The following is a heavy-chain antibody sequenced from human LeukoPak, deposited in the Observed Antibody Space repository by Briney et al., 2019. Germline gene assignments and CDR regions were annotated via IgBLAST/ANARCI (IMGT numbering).Heavy chain of an antibody. Sequence: SETLSLTCTVSGGSISGDYHWSWVRQPPGKRLEWIGYIYYPGSTSYNPSLKSRVTISVDMSKKQVSLRLNSVTAADTAVYYCAREPQGYYNSGGLLGYWGQGTLVSVSS. CDR2: IYYPGST. CDR3: AREPQGYYNSGGLLGY. D-gene: IGHD3-10*01. V-gene: IGHV4-30-4*01. CDR1: GGSISGDYH. J-gene: IGHJ4*02.